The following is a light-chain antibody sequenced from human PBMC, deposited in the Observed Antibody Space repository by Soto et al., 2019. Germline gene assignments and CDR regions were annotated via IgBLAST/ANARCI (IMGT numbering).Light chain of an antibody. V-gene: IGKV3-20*01. CDR2: GAS. CDR3: QQYGSSSYT. Sequence: EIVLTQSPGTLSLSPGEGATLSCRASQSVASSYLAWYQQKPGQAPRLLIYGASNRATGIPDRFSGGGSGPDFTLTVSRLEPEDFAVYYCQQYGSSSYTFGQGTKLEIK. CDR1: QSVASSY. J-gene: IGKJ2*01.